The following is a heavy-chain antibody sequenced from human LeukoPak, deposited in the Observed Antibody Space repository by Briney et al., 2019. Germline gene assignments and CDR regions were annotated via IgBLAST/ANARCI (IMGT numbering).Heavy chain of an antibody. Sequence: GGSLRLSCSASGFTFSDYNMNWVRQSPEKGLEWVSSITSGTTYIYYADSVRGRFTLSRDNAKNSLYLQMNSLRAEDTAVYYCARWPYSSSYYFDYWGQGTLVTVSS. J-gene: IGHJ4*02. CDR1: GFTFSDYN. D-gene: IGHD6-6*01. CDR2: ITSGTTYI. V-gene: IGHV3-21*01. CDR3: ARWPYSSSYYFDY.